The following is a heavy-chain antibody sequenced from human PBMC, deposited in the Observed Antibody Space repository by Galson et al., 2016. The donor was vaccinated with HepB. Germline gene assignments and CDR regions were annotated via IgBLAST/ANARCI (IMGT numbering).Heavy chain of an antibody. CDR1: GFTFRNYA. CDR3: ARGNYVWGNYRYTLDY. V-gene: IGHV3-23*01. D-gene: IGHD3-16*02. J-gene: IGHJ4*02. Sequence: SLRLSCAASGFTFRNYAMRWVRQAPGKGLEWVSGISGSGGSTYYADSVKGRFTISRDNAKNSLYLQMNSLGAEDTALYYCARGNYVWGNYRYTLDYWGQGTLVTVSS. CDR2: ISGSGGST.